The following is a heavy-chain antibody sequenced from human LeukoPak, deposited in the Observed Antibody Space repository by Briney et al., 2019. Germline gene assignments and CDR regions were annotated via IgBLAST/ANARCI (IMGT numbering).Heavy chain of an antibody. CDR1: GFTFSSYE. Sequence: GGSLRLTCAASGFTFSSYEMNWVRQAPGKGLEWVSYISSSGSTLYYADSVKGRFPISRDNAKNSLYLQMNSLRAEDTAVYYCARIEYDSSGYYPDYWGQGTLVTVSS. CDR2: ISSSGSTL. J-gene: IGHJ4*02. CDR3: ARIEYDSSGYYPDY. D-gene: IGHD3-22*01. V-gene: IGHV3-48*03.